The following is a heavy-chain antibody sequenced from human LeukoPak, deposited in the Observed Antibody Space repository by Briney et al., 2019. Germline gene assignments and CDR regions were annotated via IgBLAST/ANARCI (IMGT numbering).Heavy chain of an antibody. J-gene: IGHJ4*02. CDR2: ISSSGSTI. Sequence: GGSLRLSCAASEFTFSDYYMSWIRQAPGKGLEWVSYISSSGSTIYYADSVKGRFTISRDNAKNSLYLQMNSLRAEDTAVYYCARDPRPMAPLDYWGQGTLVTVSS. CDR1: EFTFSDYY. CDR3: ARDPRPMAPLDY. D-gene: IGHD3-10*01. V-gene: IGHV3-11*04.